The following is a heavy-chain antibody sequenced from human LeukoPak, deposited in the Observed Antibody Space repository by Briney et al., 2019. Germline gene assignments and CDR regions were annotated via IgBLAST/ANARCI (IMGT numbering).Heavy chain of an antibody. CDR2: ISYDGSNK. Sequence: GRSLRLSCAASGFTFSSYAMHWVRQAPGKGLEWVAVISYDGSNKYYADSVKGRFTISRDNSKNTLYLQMNSLRAEDTAVYYCARSGTYYDFWSGYPSGYFYGMDVWGQGTTVTVSS. CDR3: ARSGTYYDFWSGYPSGYFYGMDV. CDR1: GFTFSSYA. J-gene: IGHJ6*02. D-gene: IGHD3-3*01. V-gene: IGHV3-30-3*01.